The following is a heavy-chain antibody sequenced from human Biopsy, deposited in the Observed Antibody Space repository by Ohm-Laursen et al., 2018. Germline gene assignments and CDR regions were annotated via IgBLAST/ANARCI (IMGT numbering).Heavy chain of an antibody. J-gene: IGHJ2*01. CDR3: VREPKTGTAEAWYFDL. D-gene: IGHD3-9*01. V-gene: IGHV4-31*03. Sequence: SQTLSLTCSVSGASVKTSGYFWAWIRQRPEKGLEWIGYISYNERTHYNPSLTSRLAISFDTSNNRISLQLRSVSVADTAVYYCVREPKTGTAEAWYFDLWGRGSPVTVPS. CDR2: ISYNERT. CDR1: GASVKTSGYF.